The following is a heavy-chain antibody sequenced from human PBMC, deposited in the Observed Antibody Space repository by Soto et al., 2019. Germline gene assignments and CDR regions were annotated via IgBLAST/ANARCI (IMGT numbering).Heavy chain of an antibody. D-gene: IGHD3-3*01. J-gene: IGHJ6*02. CDR2: IYHSGST. CDR3: ASRLLDPYYYGMDV. V-gene: IGHV4-4*02. CDR1: GGSISSSNW. Sequence: QVQLQESGPGLVKPSGTLSLTCAVSGGSISSSNWWSWVRQPPGKGLEWIGEIYHSGSTNYNPSLKSRVTIXVXKXXHQFSLKRSSVTAADTAVYYCASRLLDPYYYGMDVWGQGTTVTVSS.